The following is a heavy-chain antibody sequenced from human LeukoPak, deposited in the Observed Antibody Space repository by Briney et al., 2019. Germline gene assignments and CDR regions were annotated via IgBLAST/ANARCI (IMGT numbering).Heavy chain of an antibody. Sequence: GGSLRLSCVGSGFTFGEYGMHWVRQVPGKGLEWVSHITWDGGSTYYAGSVKGRFTISRDNSKNSLYLQMNSLGAEDTALYYCAKDIHIGHGSGWPESWGQGTLVTVSS. D-gene: IGHD6-19*01. CDR3: AKDIHIGHGSGWPES. CDR1: GFTFGEYG. J-gene: IGHJ5*02. V-gene: IGHV3-43D*03. CDR2: ITWDGGST.